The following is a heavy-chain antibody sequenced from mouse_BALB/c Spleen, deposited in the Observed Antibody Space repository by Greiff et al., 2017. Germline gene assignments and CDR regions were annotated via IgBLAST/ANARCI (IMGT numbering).Heavy chain of an antibody. CDR2: INSNGGST. CDR1: GFTFSSYY. CDR3: ARQTARAPFDY. Sequence: EVKLVESGGGLVKLGGSLKLSCAASGFTFSSYYMSWVRQTPEKRLELVAAINSNGGSTYYPDTVKGRFTISRDNAKNTLYLQMSSLKSEDTALYYCARQTARAPFDYWGQGTTLTVSS. V-gene: IGHV5-6-2*01. J-gene: IGHJ2*01. D-gene: IGHD3-2*01.